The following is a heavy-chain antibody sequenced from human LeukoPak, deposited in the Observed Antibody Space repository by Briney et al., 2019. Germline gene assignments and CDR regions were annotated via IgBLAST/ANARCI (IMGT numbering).Heavy chain of an antibody. J-gene: IGHJ4*02. D-gene: IGHD2-15*01. Sequence: SVKVSCKASGYIFSDYAIQWVRQAPGQGLEWMGGIIPIFGTANYAQKFQGRVTITADESTSTAYMELSSLRSEDTAVYYCARGTPPSNYFDYWGQGTLVTVSS. CDR1: GYIFSDYA. CDR2: IIPIFGTA. V-gene: IGHV1-69*13. CDR3: ARGTPPSNYFDY.